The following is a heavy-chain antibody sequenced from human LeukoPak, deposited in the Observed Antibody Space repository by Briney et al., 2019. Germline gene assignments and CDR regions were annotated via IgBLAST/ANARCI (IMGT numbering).Heavy chain of an antibody. Sequence: GASVKVSCKASGYTFTSYGISWVRQAPGQGLEWMGWISAYNGNTNYAQKLQGRVTMTTDTSTSTAYMELRSLRSDDTAVYYCARDLLPAYYYDSSGYVANDYWGQGTPVTVSS. V-gene: IGHV1-18*01. CDR3: ARDLLPAYYYDSSGYVANDY. CDR1: GYTFTSYG. J-gene: IGHJ4*02. CDR2: ISAYNGNT. D-gene: IGHD3-22*01.